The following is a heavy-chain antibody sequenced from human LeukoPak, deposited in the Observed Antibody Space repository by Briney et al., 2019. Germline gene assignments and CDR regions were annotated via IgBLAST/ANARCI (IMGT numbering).Heavy chain of an antibody. Sequence: ASVKVSCKAFGYTFTSYGITWVRQAPGQGLEWMGWINTYNGDTNYAQKLQGRVTMTTDTSTSTAYMELRSLRSDDTAVYYCARERVKEALDAFDIWGQGTMVTVSS. V-gene: IGHV1-18*01. CDR1: GYTFTSYG. CDR3: ARERVKEALDAFDI. CDR2: INTYNGDT. J-gene: IGHJ3*02.